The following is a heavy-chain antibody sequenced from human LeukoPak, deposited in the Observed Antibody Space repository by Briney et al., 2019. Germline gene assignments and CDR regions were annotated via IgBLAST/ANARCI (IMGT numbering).Heavy chain of an antibody. CDR3: ARVVVTTGFDY. CDR2: ISAYNGNT. D-gene: IGHD4/OR15-4a*01. CDR1: GYTFTSYG. V-gene: IGHV1-18*01. Sequence: VASVKVSCKASGYTFTSYGISWVRKAPGQGLEWMGWISAYNGNTNYAQKLQGRVTMTTDTSTSTAYMELRSLRSDDTAAYYCARVVVTTGFDYWGQGTLVTVSP. J-gene: IGHJ4*02.